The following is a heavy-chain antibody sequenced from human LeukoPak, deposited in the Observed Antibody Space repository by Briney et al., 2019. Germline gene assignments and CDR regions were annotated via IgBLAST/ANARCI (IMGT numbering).Heavy chain of an antibody. CDR2: ISSSSSYI. CDR3: ARDILTGSQSRFQH. Sequence: GGSLRLSCAASGFTFSSYSMNWVRQAPGKGLEWVSSISSSSSYIYYADSVKGRFTISRDNAKNSLYLQMNSLRAEDTAVYYCARDILTGSQSRFQHWGQGTLVTVSS. D-gene: IGHD3-9*01. CDR1: GFTFSSYS. J-gene: IGHJ1*01. V-gene: IGHV3-21*01.